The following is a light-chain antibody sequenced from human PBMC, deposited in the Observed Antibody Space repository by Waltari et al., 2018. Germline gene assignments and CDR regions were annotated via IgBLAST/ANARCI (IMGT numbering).Light chain of an antibody. CDR1: QSIITW. CDR3: QQYNKYPLT. CDR2: KAS. J-gene: IGKJ4*01. V-gene: IGKV1-5*03. Sequence: DIQMTQYPSTLSASVGDRVPISCRASQSIITWLAWYQQKPGKAPKLLVYKASSLESGVPSRFSGSGSGTEFTLTISSLQADDFATYYCQQYNKYPLTFGGGTKVEI.